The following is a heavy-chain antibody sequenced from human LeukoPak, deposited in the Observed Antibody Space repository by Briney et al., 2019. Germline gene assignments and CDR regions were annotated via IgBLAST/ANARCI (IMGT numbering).Heavy chain of an antibody. CDR2: IYYSGST. J-gene: IGHJ3*01. D-gene: IGHD3-10*01. Sequence: SETLSLTCTVSGGSISSSSYYWGWIRQPPGKGLEWIGSIYYSGSTYYNPSLKSRVTISVDTSKNQFSLKLSSVTAADTAVYYCARTVYYYGSGSYLGWGQGTMVTVSS. V-gene: IGHV4-39*07. CDR3: ARTVYYYGSGSYLG. CDR1: GGSISSSSYY.